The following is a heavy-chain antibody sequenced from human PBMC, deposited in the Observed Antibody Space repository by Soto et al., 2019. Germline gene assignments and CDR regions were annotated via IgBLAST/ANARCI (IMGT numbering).Heavy chain of an antibody. CDR1: GGSISSSSYY. CDR2: IYYSGST. V-gene: IGHV4-39*01. J-gene: IGHJ5*02. D-gene: IGHD3-22*01. Sequence: SETLSLTCTVSGGSISSSSYYWGWIRQPPGKGLEWIGSIYYSGSTYYNPSLKSRVTTSVDTSKNQFSLKLSSVTAADTAVYYCARQYDSSGYYCDREGRFDPWGQGTLVTVSS. CDR3: ARQYDSSGYYCDREGRFDP.